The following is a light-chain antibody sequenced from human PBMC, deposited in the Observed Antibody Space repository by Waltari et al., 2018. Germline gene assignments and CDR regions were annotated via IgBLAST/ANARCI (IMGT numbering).Light chain of an antibody. CDR1: QSVSRN. J-gene: IGKJ1*01. V-gene: IGKV3-15*01. CDR3: QQYNYWPPWT. CDR2: GAS. Sequence: EVVMMQSPATLSVSPGERATLSCRASQSVSRNLAWYQQKRGWAPRLLIYGASTRATGIPARFSGSGSGTEFTLTISSLQSEDFAVYYCQQYNYWPPWTFGQGTKVEIK.